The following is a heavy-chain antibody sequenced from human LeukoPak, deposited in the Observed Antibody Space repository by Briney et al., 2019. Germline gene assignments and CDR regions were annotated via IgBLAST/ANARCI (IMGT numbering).Heavy chain of an antibody. D-gene: IGHD4-17*01. CDR1: GFFFSKNG. CDR2: IRHDESKK. V-gene: IGHV3-30*02. J-gene: IGHJ5*02. Sequence: GGSLRLSCAAAGFFFSKNGMHWVRQAAGKVLGWVAFIRHDESKKNYADSVKGRLTISRYNSKNTLSLQMNSLIADGTAVYDCAIFSYGDYVAWGQGTLVTVSS. CDR3: AIFSYGDYVA.